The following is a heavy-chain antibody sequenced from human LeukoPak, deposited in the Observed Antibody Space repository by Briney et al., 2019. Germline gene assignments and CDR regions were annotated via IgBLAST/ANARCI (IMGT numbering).Heavy chain of an antibody. CDR2: ISSSSSYI. J-gene: IGHJ3*02. CDR3: ARANMVQGVRAFDI. Sequence: GGSLRLSCAASGFTFSSYSMNWVRQAPGKGLEWVSSISSSSSYIYYADSVKGRFTISRDNAKNSLYLQMNSLRAEDTAVYYCARANMVQGVRAFDIWGQGTMVTVSS. CDR1: GFTFSSYS. V-gene: IGHV3-21*01. D-gene: IGHD3-10*01.